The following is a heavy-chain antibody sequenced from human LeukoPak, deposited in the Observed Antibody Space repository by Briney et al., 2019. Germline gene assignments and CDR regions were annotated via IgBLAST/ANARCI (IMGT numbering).Heavy chain of an antibody. Sequence: PVKVSCKASGGTFSSYAISWVRQAPGQGLEWMGGIIPIFGTANYAQKFQGRVTITADESTSTAYMELSSLRSEDTAVYYCARSLGYCSSTSCYYYMDVWGKGTTVTVSS. V-gene: IGHV1-69*13. J-gene: IGHJ6*03. CDR2: IIPIFGTA. D-gene: IGHD2-2*01. CDR3: ARSLGYCSSTSCYYYMDV. CDR1: GGTFSSYA.